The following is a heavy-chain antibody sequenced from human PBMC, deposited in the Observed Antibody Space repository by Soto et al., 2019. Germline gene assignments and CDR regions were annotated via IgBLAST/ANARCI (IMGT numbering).Heavy chain of an antibody. Sequence: EVQVVESGGGLVQPGGSLRLTCTPSGISVTSVYFSWVRQAPGMGLEWVSSFYRAGTTYYADSVKGRFTISRDASKNTSSLQMQSLQVEDPAVYYCASPCVPAATMRWGSYYYAMDVWGQGTTVTVSS. CDR1: GISVTSVY. D-gene: IGHD2-2*01. CDR3: ASPCVPAATMRWGSYYYAMDV. J-gene: IGHJ6*02. V-gene: IGHV3-66*01. CDR2: FYRAGTT.